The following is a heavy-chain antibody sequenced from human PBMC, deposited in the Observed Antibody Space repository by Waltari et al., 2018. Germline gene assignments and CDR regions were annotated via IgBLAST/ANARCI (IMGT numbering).Heavy chain of an antibody. J-gene: IGHJ4*02. CDR2: IRTDGSQS. V-gene: IGHV3-7*01. D-gene: IGHD1-1*01. CDR3: ARDLNGGNAFDY. CDR1: GFNFASYW. Sequence: EVQLVEFGGGLVQPGGSLRLSCAASGFNFASYWMTWVRRTPGKGLEWVANIRTDGSQSFCVDSLKGRFTISRDNTKNSLYLQMNSLRVEDTAVYYCARDLNGGNAFDYWGQGTLVTVSS.